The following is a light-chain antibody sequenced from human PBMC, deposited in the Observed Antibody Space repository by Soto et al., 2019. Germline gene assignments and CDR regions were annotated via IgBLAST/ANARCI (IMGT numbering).Light chain of an antibody. Sequence: DIVMTQSPDSLAVSLGERATINCKSSQSVLYSSNNKNYLAWYQQKPGQPPKLLIYWASTRESGVPDRFSGSGPGTDFTLTSSSLQAEYVAVYYCQQYYTTPRTFGRVTKVEIK. CDR3: QQYYTTPRT. J-gene: IGKJ1*01. V-gene: IGKV4-1*01. CDR1: QSVLYSSNNKNY. CDR2: WAS.